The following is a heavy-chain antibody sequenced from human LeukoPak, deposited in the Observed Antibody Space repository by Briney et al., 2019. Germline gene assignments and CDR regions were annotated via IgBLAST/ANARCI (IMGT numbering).Heavy chain of an antibody. Sequence: VASVKVSCKVSGYTLTELSMHWVRQAPGKGLEWMGGFDPEDGETIYAQKFQGRVTMTEDTSTDTAYMELSSLRSEDTAVYYCATHQELLRFWDAFDIWGQGTMVTVSS. CDR1: GYTLTELS. J-gene: IGHJ3*02. D-gene: IGHD3-3*01. CDR2: FDPEDGET. CDR3: ATHQELLRFWDAFDI. V-gene: IGHV1-24*01.